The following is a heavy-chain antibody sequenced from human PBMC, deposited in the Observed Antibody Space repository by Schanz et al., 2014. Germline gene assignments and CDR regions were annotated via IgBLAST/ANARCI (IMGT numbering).Heavy chain of an antibody. CDR3: ARVQDDILTGSEYYYGMDV. Sequence: QVQLVQSGAEVKKPGPSVTVSCKASGYTFTSYGINWVRQAPGQGLEWMGWISTSNGNTNYIQKLQGRVTMTTDTSTSTAYMELRSLRSDDTAVYYCARVQDDILTGSEYYYGMDVWGQGTTDTVSS. J-gene: IGHJ6*02. CDR2: ISTSNGNT. V-gene: IGHV1-18*01. CDR1: GYTFTSYG. D-gene: IGHD3-9*01.